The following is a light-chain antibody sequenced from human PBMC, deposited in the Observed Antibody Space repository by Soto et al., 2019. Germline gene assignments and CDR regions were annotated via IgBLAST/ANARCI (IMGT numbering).Light chain of an antibody. CDR2: GAS. Sequence: EIVMSQSPATLSVSPGERPTISCSASQRLSSGYLAWYQQKPGQAPRLLIYGASNRATGIPDRFSGSGSGTDFTLTISRLEPEDFAVYYCQQYGSSGTFGQGTKVDI. J-gene: IGKJ1*01. CDR1: QRLSSGY. CDR3: QQYGSSGT. V-gene: IGKV3-20*01.